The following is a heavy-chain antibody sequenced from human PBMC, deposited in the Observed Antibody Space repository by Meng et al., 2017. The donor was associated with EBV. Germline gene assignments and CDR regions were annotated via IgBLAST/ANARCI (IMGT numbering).Heavy chain of an antibody. CDR2: INPNSGGT. Sequence: VQLVPSGAEVKKPGDSVKVSGKASGYTFTGYYMHWVRQAPGQGLEWMGRINPNSGGTNYAQKFQGRVNMTRDTSISTAYMELSRLRSDDTAVYYCARVGIAVAGTGDYWGQGTLVTVSS. CDR3: ARVGIAVAGTGDY. J-gene: IGHJ4*02. CDR1: GYTFTGYY. V-gene: IGHV1-2*06. D-gene: IGHD6-19*01.